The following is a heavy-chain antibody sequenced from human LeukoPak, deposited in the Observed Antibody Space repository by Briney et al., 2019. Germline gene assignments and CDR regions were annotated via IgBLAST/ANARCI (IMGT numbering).Heavy chain of an antibody. CDR2: IYHSGTT. CDR3: AREWRLDHYYMAV. V-gene: IGHV4-39*07. D-gene: IGHD2-21*02. Sequence: PSETLSLTCSVSGGSISISSYYWGWIRQPPGKGLEWVGSIYHSGTTYYTPSLNSRVTISVDTSKNQFSLRLSSVTAADTAVYYCAREWRLDHYYMAVWGKGTRVTASS. CDR1: GGSISISSYY. J-gene: IGHJ6*03.